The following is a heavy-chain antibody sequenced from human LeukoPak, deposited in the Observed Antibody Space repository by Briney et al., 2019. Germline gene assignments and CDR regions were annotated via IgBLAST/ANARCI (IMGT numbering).Heavy chain of an antibody. CDR2: IYYTGST. J-gene: IGHJ4*02. Sequence: SETLPLTCTVSGVAVSSGNYYWSWIRQPPGKGLEWIGHIYYTGSTSYNPSLMSRVTMSVDAPKNQLSLKVRSVTAADTAVYYCAREEVTSAWFPFDFWGRGALVTVSS. V-gene: IGHV4-61*01. CDR3: AREEVTSAWFPFDF. D-gene: IGHD4-11*01. CDR1: GVAVSSGNYY.